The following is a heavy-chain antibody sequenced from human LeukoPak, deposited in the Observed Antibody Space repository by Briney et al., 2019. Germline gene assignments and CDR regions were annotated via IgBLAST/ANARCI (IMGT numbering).Heavy chain of an antibody. D-gene: IGHD1-26*01. CDR1: GGSFSGYY. V-gene: IGHV4-34*01. Sequence: SETLSLTCAVYGGSFSGYYWSWIRQPPGKGLEWIGEINHSGSTNYNPSLKSRVTISVDTSKNQFSLKLSSVTAADTAVYYCARGVPVGATRKFDYWGQGTLVTVSS. CDR3: ARGVPVGATRKFDY. CDR2: INHSGST. J-gene: IGHJ4*02.